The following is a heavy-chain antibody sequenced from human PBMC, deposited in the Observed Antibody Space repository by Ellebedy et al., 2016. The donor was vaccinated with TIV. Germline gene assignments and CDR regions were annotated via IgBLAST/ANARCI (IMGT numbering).Heavy chain of an antibody. CDR2: ISNSGSTI. V-gene: IGHV3-11*01. D-gene: IGHD2-2*01. CDR1: GFTFSDYY. J-gene: IGHJ5*02. CDR3: ARDSRFIDQQHNWFDP. Sequence: GGSLRLSCAAPGFTFSDYYMIWIRQAPGKGLDWVSYISNSGSTIYYADSVKGRFTNSRANAKNSLSLLMNSLRAEDTAVYYCARDSRFIDQQHNWFDPWGQGTLVTVSS.